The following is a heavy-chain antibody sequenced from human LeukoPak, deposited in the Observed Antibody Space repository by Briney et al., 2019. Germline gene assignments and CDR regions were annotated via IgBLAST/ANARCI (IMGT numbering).Heavy chain of an antibody. V-gene: IGHV3-23*01. Sequence: GGSLRLSCAASGFTFSDYYMSWIRQAPGKGLEWVSAISGSGGSTYYADSVKGRFTISRDNSKNTLYLQMNSLRAEDTAVYYCARRSITIFGVVIITHYFDYWGQGTLVTVSS. D-gene: IGHD3-3*01. J-gene: IGHJ4*02. CDR3: ARRSITIFGVVIITHYFDY. CDR2: ISGSGGST. CDR1: GFTFSDYY.